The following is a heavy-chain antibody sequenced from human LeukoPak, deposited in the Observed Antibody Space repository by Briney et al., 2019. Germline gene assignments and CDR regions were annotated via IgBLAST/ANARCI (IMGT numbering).Heavy chain of an antibody. CDR1: GGSISSYY. V-gene: IGHV4-59*08. J-gene: IGHJ4*02. CDR2: IYYSGST. CDR3: ARHGSYGSGTYHKGFDY. D-gene: IGHD3-10*01. Sequence: SETLSLTCTVSGGSISSYYWSWIRQPPGKGLEWIGYIYYSGSTNYNPSLKSPVTISVDTSKNQFSLKLSSVTAADTAVYYCARHGSYGSGTYHKGFDYWGQGTLVTVSS.